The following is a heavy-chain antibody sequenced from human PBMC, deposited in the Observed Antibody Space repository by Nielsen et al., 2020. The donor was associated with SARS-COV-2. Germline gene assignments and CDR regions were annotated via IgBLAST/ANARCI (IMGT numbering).Heavy chain of an antibody. J-gene: IGHJ2*01. CDR2: IDPSDSYT. CDR3: ARHPGAGNRYFDL. D-gene: IGHD6-19*01. Sequence: VRQMPGKGLEWMGRIDPSDSYTNYSPSFQGHVTISADKSISTAYLQWSSLKASDTAMYYCARHPGAGNRYFDLWGRGTLVTVS. V-gene: IGHV5-10-1*01.